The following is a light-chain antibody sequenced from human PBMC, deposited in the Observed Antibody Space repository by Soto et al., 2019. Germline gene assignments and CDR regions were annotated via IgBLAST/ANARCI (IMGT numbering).Light chain of an antibody. V-gene: IGKV1-5*01. CDR1: QNVNDY. CDR2: DAS. J-gene: IGKJ1*01. Sequence: DIQRTQTPSTLSASVGDRVTINCRASQNVNDYLAWYPQKPGKSPNVLIYDASTLESGVPSRFSGSGSGTEFNLTISGLQADDFATYECLQDYNYPRTFGQGTKLDIK. CDR3: LQDYNYPRT.